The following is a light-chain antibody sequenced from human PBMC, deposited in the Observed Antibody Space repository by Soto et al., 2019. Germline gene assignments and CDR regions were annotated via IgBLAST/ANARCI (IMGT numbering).Light chain of an antibody. J-gene: IGKJ4*01. CDR1: QSVSNNY. CDR3: QQYGSSPLT. Sequence: EIVLTLSPGTLSLSPGERATLSCRASQSVSNNYLAWYQQKPGQAPRLLIYGASRRATGIPDRFSGSGSGTDFTLTISRLEPEDFAVYSCQQYGSSPLTFGGGTKVEIK. V-gene: IGKV3-20*01. CDR2: GAS.